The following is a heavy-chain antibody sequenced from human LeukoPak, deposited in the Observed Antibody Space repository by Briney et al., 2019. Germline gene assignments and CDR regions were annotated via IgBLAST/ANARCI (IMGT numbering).Heavy chain of an antibody. Sequence: SETLSLTCTVSGGSISSYYWSWIRQPPGKGLEWIGYIYYSGSTNYNPSLKSRVTISVDTSKNQFSLKLSSVTAADTAVYYCARDLCGSNCGHYYGMDVWGQGTTVTVSS. V-gene: IGHV4-59*01. J-gene: IGHJ6*02. CDR3: ARDLCGSNCGHYYGMDV. CDR1: GGSISSYY. D-gene: IGHD6-13*01. CDR2: IYYSGST.